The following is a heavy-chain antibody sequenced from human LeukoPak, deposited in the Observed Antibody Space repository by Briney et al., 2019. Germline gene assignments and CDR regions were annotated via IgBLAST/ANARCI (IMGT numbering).Heavy chain of an antibody. J-gene: IGHJ4*02. D-gene: IGHD3-22*01. V-gene: IGHV3-48*04. CDR1: RFYFSTYD. CDR2: IDSSGSTT. CDR3: ARGGSYYYDSELGDDY. Sequence: RLGGSLRLSCTASRFYFSTYDMNWVRQVPGKGLEWVSYIDSSGSTTYYAGSVQGRFTISRDNAKNSLYLQMKSLRAEDTAVYYCARGGSYYYDSELGDDYWGQGTLVTVSS.